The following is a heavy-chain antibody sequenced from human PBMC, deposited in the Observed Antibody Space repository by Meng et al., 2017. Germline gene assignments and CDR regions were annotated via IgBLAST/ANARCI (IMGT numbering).Heavy chain of an antibody. CDR3: ARGPYYDSGYGMDV. V-gene: IGHV3-11*01. D-gene: IGHD3-10*01. J-gene: IGHJ6*02. Sequence: LSLTCAASGFIFSDYYISWIRQAPGKGLEWISYISGSASTIYYADSVKGRFTISRDNAKNSLYLQMNSLRAEDTAVYYCARGPYYDSGYGMDVWGQGTTVTVSS. CDR2: ISGSASTI. CDR1: GFIFSDYY.